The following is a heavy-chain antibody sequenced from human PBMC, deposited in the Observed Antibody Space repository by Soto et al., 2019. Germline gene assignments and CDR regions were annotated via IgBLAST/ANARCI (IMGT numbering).Heavy chain of an antibody. V-gene: IGHV3-33*01. CDR3: ARDRVDIVATIEFYYDGRDH. J-gene: IGHJ6*02. CDR1: GFTFSSYG. CDR2: IRYDGSSK. Sequence: GGSLRLSCAASGFTFSSYGMHWVRQAPGKGLEWVAVIRYDGSSKYYADSVKGRFTISRDNSKNTLYLQMNSLRAEDTAVYYCARDRVDIVATIEFYYDGRDHGGLVTT. D-gene: IGHD5-12*01.